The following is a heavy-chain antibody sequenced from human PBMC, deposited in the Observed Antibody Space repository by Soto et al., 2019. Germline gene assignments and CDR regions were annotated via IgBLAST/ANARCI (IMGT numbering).Heavy chain of an antibody. D-gene: IGHD2-21*02. CDR1: GGSISSSNW. J-gene: IGHJ6*02. CDR3: ARDLGGYCGADCYPLDV. V-gene: IGHV4-4*02. CDR2: IYHTGIT. Sequence: PSETLSLTCVVSGGSISSSNWWSWVRQSPGKGLERIGEIYHTGITNYNPSLKSRVNISVDKSNNPFSLMLRSVTAADTAVYYCARDLGGYCGADCYPLDVWGQGTTVTVTS.